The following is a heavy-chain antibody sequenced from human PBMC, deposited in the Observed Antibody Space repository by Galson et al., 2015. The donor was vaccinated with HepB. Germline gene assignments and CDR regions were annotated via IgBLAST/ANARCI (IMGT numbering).Heavy chain of an antibody. Sequence: SLRLSCAGSGFTFSSYAMNWVRQAPGKGLVWVSRINSDGSSTSYADSVKGRFTISRDNAKNTLYLQMNSLRAEDTAVYYCARVGLITFGGAKYYYMDVWGKGTTVTVSS. CDR2: INSDGSST. D-gene: IGHD3-16*01. V-gene: IGHV3-74*01. J-gene: IGHJ6*03. CDR1: GFTFSSYA. CDR3: ARVGLITFGGAKYYYMDV.